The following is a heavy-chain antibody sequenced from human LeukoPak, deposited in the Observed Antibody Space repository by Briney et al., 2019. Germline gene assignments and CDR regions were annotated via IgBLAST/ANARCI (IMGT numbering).Heavy chain of an antibody. Sequence: GGSLRLSCAASGITFRSYSMNWVRQAPGKGLEWVSSISSSSSYRYYADSVKGRFTISRDNAKNSLYLQMNSLRAEDTAVYYCATDCSSATCYPYFFDYWGQGTLVTVSS. V-gene: IGHV3-21*01. CDR1: GITFRSYS. J-gene: IGHJ4*02. CDR2: ISSSSSYR. CDR3: ATDCSSATCYPYFFDY. D-gene: IGHD2-2*01.